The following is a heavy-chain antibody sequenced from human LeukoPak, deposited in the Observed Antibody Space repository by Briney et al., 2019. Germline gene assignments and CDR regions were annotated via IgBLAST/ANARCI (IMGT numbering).Heavy chain of an antibody. CDR3: ARDRGSSWFDY. Sequence: GGSLRLSCAASGFTFSTHWMSWVRQTPGKGLEWVANIREDGGEKHYLDSVKGRFTISRDNAKNSLYLQMNSLRDEDTAVYYCARDRGSSWFDYWGQGTLVTVSS. D-gene: IGHD6-13*01. V-gene: IGHV3-7*01. CDR2: IREDGGEK. CDR1: GFTFSTHW. J-gene: IGHJ4*02.